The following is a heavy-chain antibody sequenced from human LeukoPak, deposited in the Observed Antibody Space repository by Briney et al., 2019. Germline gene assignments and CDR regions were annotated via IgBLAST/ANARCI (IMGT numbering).Heavy chain of an antibody. CDR1: GFTFDDYG. Sequence: PGGSLRLSCAASGFTFDDYGMSWVRQAPGKGLEWVGRTRNKANSYTTEYAASVKGRFTISRDDSKNSLYLQMNSLKTEDTAVYYCARDRTSSGLDYWAREPWSPSPQ. CDR3: ARDRTSSGLDY. J-gene: IGHJ4*02. D-gene: IGHD6-19*01. V-gene: IGHV3-72*01. CDR2: TRNKANSYTT.